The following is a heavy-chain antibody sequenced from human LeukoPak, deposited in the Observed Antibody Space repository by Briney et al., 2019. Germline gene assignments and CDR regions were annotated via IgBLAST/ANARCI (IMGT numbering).Heavy chain of an antibody. CDR2: IDPSDSYT. CDR1: GYSFTSYW. CDR3: ARRDRYTWYSFDY. V-gene: IGHV5-10-1*01. Sequence: GASLKISCKGSGYSFTSYWISWVRQMPGKGLEWMGRIDPSDSYTNYSPSFQGHVTISVDESISTAYLQWSSLKASDTAMYYCARRDRYTWYSFDYWGQGTLVTVSS. J-gene: IGHJ4*02. D-gene: IGHD6-13*01.